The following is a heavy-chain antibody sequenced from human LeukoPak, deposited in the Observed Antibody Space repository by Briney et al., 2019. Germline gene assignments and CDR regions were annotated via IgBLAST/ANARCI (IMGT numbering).Heavy chain of an antibody. V-gene: IGHV4-4*07. CDR1: GDSIGSYY. CDR2: IYGSENT. J-gene: IGHJ6*03. CDR3: AGGPQYYDFYMAV. Sequence: SETLSLTCTVSGDSIGSYYWTWIRQPAGKGLEWVGRIYGSENTNYNPSLKSRVTMSLDTSKNQFSPQLNSVTAADTAVYYCAGGPQYYDFYMAVWGKGTTVTISS.